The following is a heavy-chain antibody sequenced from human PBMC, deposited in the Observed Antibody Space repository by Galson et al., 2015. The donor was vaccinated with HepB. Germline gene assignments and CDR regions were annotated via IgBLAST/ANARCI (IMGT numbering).Heavy chain of an antibody. CDR3: ARGRAGVGAAES. Sequence: SVKVSCKASGYTFTSYAMHWVRQAPGQRLEWMGWINVGNGKTKYSQKLQGRVTITRDTSASKVYMVLSSLRSEDTAVYYCARGRAGVGAAESWGQGTLVTVSS. CDR2: INVGNGKT. D-gene: IGHD1-26*01. J-gene: IGHJ4*02. CDR1: GYTFTSYA. V-gene: IGHV1-3*01.